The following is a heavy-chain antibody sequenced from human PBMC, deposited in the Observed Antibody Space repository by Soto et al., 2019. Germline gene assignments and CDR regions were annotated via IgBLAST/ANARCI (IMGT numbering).Heavy chain of an antibody. V-gene: IGHV1-69*02. CDR1: GGTFSSYT. J-gene: IGHJ4*02. Sequence: QVQLVQSGAEVKKPGSSAKLSCKASGGTFSSYTISWVRQAPGQGLEWMGRIIPILGIANYAQKFQGRVTITADKSTSTAYMELSSLRSEDTAVYHCARRPGYSSSWYYFDYWGQGTLVTVSS. CDR3: ARRPGYSSSWYYFDY. D-gene: IGHD6-13*01. CDR2: IIPILGIA.